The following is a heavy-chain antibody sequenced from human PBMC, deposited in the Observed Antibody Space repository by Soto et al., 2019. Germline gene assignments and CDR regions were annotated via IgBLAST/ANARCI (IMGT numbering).Heavy chain of an antibody. CDR2: INPSGGST. CDR3: ARDYMSVGQQLGYYYSYMDV. CDR1: GYTFTSYD. V-gene: IGHV1-46*03. Sequence: GASVKVSCKASGYTFTSYDMHWVRQAPGQGLEWMGIINPSGGSTSYAQKFQGRVTMTRDTSTSTVYMELSSLRSEDTAVYYCARDYMSVGQQLGYYYSYMDVWGKGTTVTLSS. J-gene: IGHJ6*03. D-gene: IGHD6-13*01.